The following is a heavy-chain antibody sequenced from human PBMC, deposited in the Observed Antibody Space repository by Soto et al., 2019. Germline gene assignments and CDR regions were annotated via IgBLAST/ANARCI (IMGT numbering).Heavy chain of an antibody. V-gene: IGHV4-4*02. CDR3: ATRTSSGAIAD. CDR2: ISHNGLK. D-gene: IGHD2-21*01. J-gene: IGHJ4*02. CDR1: GDSVNTHDL. Sequence: PSETLSLTCAVSGDSVNTHDLWSWVRQPPGKRPEWIGEISHNGLKNYHPFLKTRLSFSISRDRSSLQFSLSLRSVTATDTAVYFCATRTSSGAIADSGQGKMVTVSS.